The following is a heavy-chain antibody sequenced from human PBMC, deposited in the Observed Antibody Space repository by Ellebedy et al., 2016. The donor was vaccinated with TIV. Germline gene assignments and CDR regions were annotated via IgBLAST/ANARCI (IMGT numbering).Heavy chain of an antibody. CDR1: GYRFTSYW. D-gene: IGHD6-19*01. CDR3: ARHVSSGWFSSDSAFDI. Sequence: GGSLRLXXKGSGYRFTSYWIGWVRQMPGKGLEWMGIIYPGDSETRNSPSFQGQVTISADKSISTAYLQWSSLKASDTAMYYCARHVSSGWFSSDSAFDIWGQGTMVTVSS. CDR2: IYPGDSET. V-gene: IGHV5-51*01. J-gene: IGHJ3*02.